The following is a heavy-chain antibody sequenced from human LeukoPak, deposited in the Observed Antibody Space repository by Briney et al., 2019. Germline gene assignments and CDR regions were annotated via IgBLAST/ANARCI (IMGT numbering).Heavy chain of an antibody. CDR2: IYYSGST. D-gene: IGHD3-22*01. Sequence: PSETLSLTCTVSGGSISTYYWSWIRQPPGKGLEWVGYIYYSGSTNYNPSLKSRVTISLDTSKNQFSLKLNSVTAADTAMYYCARSFSPNYYDLLDYWGQGTLVTVSS. J-gene: IGHJ4*02. V-gene: IGHV4-59*01. CDR3: ARSFSPNYYDLLDY. CDR1: GGSISTYY.